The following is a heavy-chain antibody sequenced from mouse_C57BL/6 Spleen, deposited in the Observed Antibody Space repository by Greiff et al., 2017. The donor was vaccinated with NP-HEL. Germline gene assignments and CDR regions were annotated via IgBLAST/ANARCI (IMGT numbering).Heavy chain of an antibody. D-gene: IGHD1-1*01. Sequence: QVQLQQPGAELVKPGASVKMSCKASGYTFTSYWITWVKQRPGQGLEWIGDIYPGSGSTNYNEKFKSKATLTVDTSSSTAYMQLSSLTSEDSAVXFWAREDYYQSYFDYWGQGTTLTVSS. CDR3: AREDYYQSYFDY. V-gene: IGHV1-55*01. CDR2: IYPGSGST. CDR1: GYTFTSYW. J-gene: IGHJ2*01.